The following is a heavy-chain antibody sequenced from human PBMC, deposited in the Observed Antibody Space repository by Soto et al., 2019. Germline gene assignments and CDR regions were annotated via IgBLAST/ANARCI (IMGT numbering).Heavy chain of an antibody. CDR2: ISGGGDTT. J-gene: IGHJ4*02. CDR3: AKGRGGSGSLTPRVDF. V-gene: IGHV3-23*01. CDR1: GFTFNNYA. Sequence: EVPLLESGGGLVQPGGSLRLSCAPSGFTFNNYAMTWVRQAPGKGLEWVSAISGGGDTTSYADSVKGRFTVSRDGSKNTLYLQMSSLRAEDTALYYCAKGRGGSGSLTPRVDFWGQGTLVTVSS. D-gene: IGHD3-10*01.